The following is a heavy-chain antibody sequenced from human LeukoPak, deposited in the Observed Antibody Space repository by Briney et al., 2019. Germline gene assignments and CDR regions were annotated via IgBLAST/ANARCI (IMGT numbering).Heavy chain of an antibody. CDR1: GYSISSGYY. CDR3: AGGARIAAAGGAFDI. CDR2: IYHSGST. Sequence: SETLSLTCTVSGYSISSGYYWGWIRQPPGKGLEWIGRIYHSGSTYYNPSLKSRVTISVDTSKNQFSLKLSSVTAADTAVYYCAGGARIAAAGGAFDIWGQGTMVTVSS. J-gene: IGHJ3*02. D-gene: IGHD6-13*01. V-gene: IGHV4-38-2*02.